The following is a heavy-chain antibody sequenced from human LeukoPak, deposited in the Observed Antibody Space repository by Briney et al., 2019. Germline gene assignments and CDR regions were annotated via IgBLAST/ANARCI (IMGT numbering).Heavy chain of an antibody. Sequence: GGSLRLSCAASGFTFSSYEMNWVRQAPGKGLEWVGFIRSKAYGGTTEYAASVEGRFTISRDDSKSIAYLQMNSLKTEDTAVYYCTRGRRATHDYWGQGTLVTVSS. CDR3: TRGRRATHDY. J-gene: IGHJ4*02. CDR2: IRSKAYGGTT. CDR1: GFTFSSYE. V-gene: IGHV3-49*04. D-gene: IGHD1-26*01.